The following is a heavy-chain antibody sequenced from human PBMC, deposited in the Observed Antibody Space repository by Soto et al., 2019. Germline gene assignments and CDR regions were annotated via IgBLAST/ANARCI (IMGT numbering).Heavy chain of an antibody. CDR1: GFTFSSYA. Sequence: EVQLLESGGGLVQPGGSLRLSCAASGFTFSSYAMSWVRQAPGKGVEWVSAISGSGGSTYYADSVKGRFTISRDNSKNTLYLQMNSLRAEDTAVYYCAKSSYDSSGYYVGDFDYWGQGTLVTVSS. CDR2: ISGSGGST. D-gene: IGHD3-22*01. V-gene: IGHV3-23*01. CDR3: AKSSYDSSGYYVGDFDY. J-gene: IGHJ4*02.